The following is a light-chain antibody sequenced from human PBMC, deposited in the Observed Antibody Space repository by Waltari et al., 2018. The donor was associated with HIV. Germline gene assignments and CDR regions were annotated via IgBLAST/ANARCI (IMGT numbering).Light chain of an antibody. CDR2: DVD. V-gene: IGLV2-14*03. Sequence: SAVTQPASVSGLPGPSATISCTARHYPFALRHLVSWYQQHPGKLPRLIVSDVDSRASGIPDRFSASKSGETAFLTISSLRTEDEALYYCASFTGDDTVMFGGGTLVTVL. CDR3: ASFTGDDTVM. CDR1: HYPFALRHL. J-gene: IGLJ3*02.